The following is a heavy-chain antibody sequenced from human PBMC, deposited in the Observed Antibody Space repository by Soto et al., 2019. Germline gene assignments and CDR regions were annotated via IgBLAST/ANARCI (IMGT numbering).Heavy chain of an antibody. CDR1: GGTFSSYT. J-gene: IGHJ4*02. Sequence: QVQLVQSGAEVKKPGSSVKVSCKASGGTFSSYTISWVRQAPGQGLEWMGRIIPILGIANYAQKLQGRVTITADKSTSTAYMELSSLRSEDTAVYYCAIPSGYSSSSLPFFYWGQGTLVTVSS. CDR2: IIPILGIA. CDR3: AIPSGYSSSSLPFFY. D-gene: IGHD6-6*01. V-gene: IGHV1-69*02.